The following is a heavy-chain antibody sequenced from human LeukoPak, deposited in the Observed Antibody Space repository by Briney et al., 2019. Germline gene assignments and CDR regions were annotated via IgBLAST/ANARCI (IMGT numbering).Heavy chain of an antibody. V-gene: IGHV3-53*01. CDR1: GFSVSSNY. J-gene: IGHJ1*01. Sequence: GGSLRLSCAASGFSVSSNYMSWVRQAPGKGLEWVSVIYSGGSAYYADSVKGRFTISRDNSKNTLYLQMKSLRAEDTAVYYCARTDETAPAEDFQHWGQGTLVTVSS. CDR2: IYSGGSA. D-gene: IGHD2-21*02. CDR3: ARTDETAPAEDFQH.